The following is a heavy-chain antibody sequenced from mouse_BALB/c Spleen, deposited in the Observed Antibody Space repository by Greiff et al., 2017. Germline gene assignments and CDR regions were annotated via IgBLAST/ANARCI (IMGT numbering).Heavy chain of an antibody. CDR1: GFTFSSFG. V-gene: IGHV5-17*02. Sequence: EVKLVESGGGLVQPGGSRKLSCAASGFTFSSFGMYWVRQAPETGLEWVAYISSGSSTIYYADTVKGRLTISRDNPKNTLFLQMTSLRSEDTAMYYCARSEDGYYIDYWGQGTTLTVSS. D-gene: IGHD2-3*01. CDR2: ISSGSSTI. J-gene: IGHJ2*01. CDR3: ARSEDGYYIDY.